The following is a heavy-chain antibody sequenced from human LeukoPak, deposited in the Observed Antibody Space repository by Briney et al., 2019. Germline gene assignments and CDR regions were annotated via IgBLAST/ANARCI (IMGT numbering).Heavy chain of an antibody. D-gene: IGHD3-10*01. CDR2: INHSGST. CDR3: ARRITMVRGVGYYHGMDV. CDR1: GGSFSGYY. V-gene: IGHV4-34*01. J-gene: IGHJ6*04. Sequence: SETLSLTCAVYGGSFSGYYWSWIRQPPGKGLEWIGEINHSGSTNYNPSLKSRVTISVDTSKNQFSLKLSSVTAADTAVYYCARRITMVRGVGYYHGMDVWGKGTTVTVSS.